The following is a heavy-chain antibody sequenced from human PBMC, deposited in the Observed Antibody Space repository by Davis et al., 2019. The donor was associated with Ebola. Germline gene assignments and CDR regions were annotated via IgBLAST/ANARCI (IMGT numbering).Heavy chain of an antibody. CDR2: ISGDGTST. D-gene: IGHD3-16*01. J-gene: IGHJ4*02. CDR1: GLTFNNYA. Sequence: GEPLKISCAASGLTFNNYAMTWVRQAPGKGLEWVSAISGDGTSTYCADSVKGRSTISRDNSKNTVYLQMNSLRAEDTAIYYCAKGGTLADGLDDWGQGTLVTVSS. CDR3: AKGGTLADGLDD. V-gene: IGHV3-23*01.